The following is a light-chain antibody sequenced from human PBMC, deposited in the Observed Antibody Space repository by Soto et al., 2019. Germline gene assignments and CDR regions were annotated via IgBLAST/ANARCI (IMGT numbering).Light chain of an antibody. CDR2: RND. Sequence: QSVLTQPPSASGTPGHRVTISCSGSTSNIGSNAVNWYQQFPGTAPKLLIFRNDQRPSGVPDRFSGSRSGTSVSLAIRGLQSEDEADYYCASWDDRLNGWVFGGGTKLTVL. J-gene: IGLJ3*02. V-gene: IGLV1-44*01. CDR3: ASWDDRLNGWV. CDR1: TSNIGSNA.